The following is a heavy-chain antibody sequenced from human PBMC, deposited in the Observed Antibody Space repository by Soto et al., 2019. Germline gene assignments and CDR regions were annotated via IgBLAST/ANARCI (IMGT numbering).Heavy chain of an antibody. CDR2: ISAYNGNT. CDR3: ARGGYSYGPWLAY. J-gene: IGHJ4*02. V-gene: IGHV1-18*01. Sequence: XSVKVSFNASGCTVTSYCISLVRHSPGQGLEWMGWISAYNGNTNYAQKLQGRVTMTTDTSTSTAYMELRSLRSDDTAVYYCARGGYSYGPWLAYWGQGTLVTVSS. CDR1: GCTVTSYC. D-gene: IGHD5-18*01.